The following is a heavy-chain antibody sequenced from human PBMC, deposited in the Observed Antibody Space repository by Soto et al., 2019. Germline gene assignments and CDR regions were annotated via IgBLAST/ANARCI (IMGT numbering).Heavy chain of an antibody. CDR2: HYSGGST. D-gene: IGHD1-26*01. V-gene: IGHV3-53*01. CDR3: ARHRHPRGTVGATSPLDP. Sequence: GGSLRLSCAISGFSVSSNYLSWVRQSPGKGLEWVSVHYSGGSTYYADSVQGRFTISRDKSNNTLYLQMRRVRAEDTAVYFCARHRHPRGTVGATSPLDPWGQGTQVTAPQ. J-gene: IGHJ5*02. CDR1: GFSVSSNY.